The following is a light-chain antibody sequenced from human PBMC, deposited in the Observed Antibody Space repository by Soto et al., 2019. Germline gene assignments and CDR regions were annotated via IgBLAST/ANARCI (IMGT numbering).Light chain of an antibody. CDR2: GAS. V-gene: IGKV3-20*01. CDR3: QQYGAAPFP. J-gene: IGKJ3*01. CDR1: QTINYSY. Sequence: EIVLTQSPGTLSLSPGERATLSCRASQTINYSYLAWYQQKPGQAPRLLIYGASSRATGIPDRFSGRGSGTDFTLTISRLEPEDFAVDYCQQYGAAPFPFGPGTKVDIK.